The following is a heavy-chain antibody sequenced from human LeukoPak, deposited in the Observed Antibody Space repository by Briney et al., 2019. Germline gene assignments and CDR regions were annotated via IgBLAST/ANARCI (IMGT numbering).Heavy chain of an antibody. J-gene: IGHJ4*02. Sequence: PGGSLRLSCAASGFPLSDYWMSWVRQAPGKGLEWVANIKQDGGEIYYVDSVKGRFTISRDNAKNSLYLQMNSLTAEDTAVYYCARDKIVGATHFDYWGQGTLVTVSS. CDR3: ARDKIVGATHFDY. CDR2: IKQDGGEI. V-gene: IGHV3-7*01. CDR1: GFPLSDYW. D-gene: IGHD1-26*01.